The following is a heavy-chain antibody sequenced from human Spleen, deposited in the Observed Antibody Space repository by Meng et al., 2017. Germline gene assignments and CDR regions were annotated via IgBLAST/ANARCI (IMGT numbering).Heavy chain of an antibody. CDR3: ARSDIDSSGYYLPFDH. CDR1: GYTFTTYA. CDR2: INAGNGNT. Sequence: VQLVQAGPEVKKPGASVKLSCKASGYTFTTYAMHWVRQAPGQRLEWMGWINAGNGNTKYAQRFQGRVTITRDTSASTAYMELSSLRSEDKAVYYCARSDIDSSGYYLPFDHWGQGTLVTVSS. V-gene: IGHV1-3*01. D-gene: IGHD3-22*01. J-gene: IGHJ4*02.